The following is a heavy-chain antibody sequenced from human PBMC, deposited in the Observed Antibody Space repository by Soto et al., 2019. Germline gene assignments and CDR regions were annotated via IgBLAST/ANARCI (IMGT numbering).Heavy chain of an antibody. CDR1: GYTFTAYA. CDR2: INAGNGNT. Sequence: QVQLVQSGAEEKKPGASVMVSCKASGYTFTAYAMHWVRQAPGQRLEWMGWINAGNGNTKYSQKFQGRVTITRDTSASTAYRELSSLRSEDTAVYYCARAVAVPADFDYWGQGTLVTVSS. J-gene: IGHJ4*02. V-gene: IGHV1-3*05. D-gene: IGHD6-19*01. CDR3: ARAVAVPADFDY.